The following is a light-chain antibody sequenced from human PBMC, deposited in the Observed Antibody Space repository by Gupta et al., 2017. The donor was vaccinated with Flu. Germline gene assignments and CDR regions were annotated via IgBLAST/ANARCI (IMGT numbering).Light chain of an antibody. V-gene: IGLV1-51*02. CDR3: GTWDGSLTAGV. CDR1: TSNIGNNY. Sequence: QSVLTQPPSVSAAPGQKVTISCSGSTSNIGNNYVSWYQQLPGTAPKLLIYENNKRPSGIPDRFSGSKSGTSATLGITGLQTGDEADYYCGTWDGSLTAGVFGTGTKVTV. J-gene: IGLJ1*01. CDR2: ENN.